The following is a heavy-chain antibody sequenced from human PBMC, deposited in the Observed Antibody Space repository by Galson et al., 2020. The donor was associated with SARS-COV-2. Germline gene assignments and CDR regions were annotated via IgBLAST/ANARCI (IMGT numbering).Heavy chain of an antibody. D-gene: IGHD3-9*01. CDR3: AKREGHYDILTGYSYFDY. J-gene: IGHJ4*02. V-gene: IGHV3-23*01. Sequence: GESLKISCAASGFTFSSYAMSWVRQAPGKGLEWVSAISGSGGSTYYADSVKGRFTISRDNSKNTLYLQMNSLRAEDTAVYYCAKREGHYDILTGYSYFDYWGQGTLVTVSS. CDR1: GFTFSSYA. CDR2: ISGSGGST.